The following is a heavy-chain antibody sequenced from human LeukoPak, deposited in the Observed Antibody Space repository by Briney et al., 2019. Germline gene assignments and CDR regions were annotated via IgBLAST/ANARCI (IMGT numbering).Heavy chain of an antibody. Sequence: GGSLRLSCAASGFTFSSYAMHWVRQAPGKGLEWVAVISYDGSNKYYADSVKGRFTISRDNSKNTLYLQMNSLRAEDTAVYYCTTIPNSVFDYWGQGTLVTVSS. CDR3: TTIPNSVFDY. CDR2: ISYDGSNK. V-gene: IGHV3-30-3*01. J-gene: IGHJ4*02. D-gene: IGHD4-23*01. CDR1: GFTFSSYA.